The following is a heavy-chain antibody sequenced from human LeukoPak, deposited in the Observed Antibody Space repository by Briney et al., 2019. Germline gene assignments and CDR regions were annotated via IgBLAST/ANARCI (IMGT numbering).Heavy chain of an antibody. CDR1: GFTFGDYA. D-gene: IGHD3-10*01. CDR3: AKSDCGSDGCKLLNY. J-gene: IGHJ4*02. CDR2: INGSGDAT. V-gene: IGHV3-23*01. Sequence: GGSLRLSCTASGFTFGDYAMSWVRQAPGKRLEWVSSINGSGDATLYADSVMGRFSISRDNAKNTVSLQMNNLRAEDTAIYYCAKSDCGSDGCKLLNYWGQGTLVTASS.